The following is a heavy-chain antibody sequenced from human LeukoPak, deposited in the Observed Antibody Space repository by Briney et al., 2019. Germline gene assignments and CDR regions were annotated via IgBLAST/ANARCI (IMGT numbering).Heavy chain of an antibody. CDR2: IYYSGST. CDR1: GGSISSYY. D-gene: IGHD3-10*01. J-gene: IGHJ5*02. V-gene: IGHV4-59*08. Sequence: SETLSLTCTVSGGSISSYYWSWIRQPPGKGLEWIGYIYYSGSTNYNPSLKSRVTISVDTSKNQFSLKLSSVTAADTAVYYCARHKRFGELLAAWFDPWGQGTLVTVS. CDR3: ARHKRFGELLAAWFDP.